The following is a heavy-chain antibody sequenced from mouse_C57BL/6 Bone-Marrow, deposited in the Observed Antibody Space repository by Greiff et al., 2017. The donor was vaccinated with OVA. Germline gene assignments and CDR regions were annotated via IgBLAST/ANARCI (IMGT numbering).Heavy chain of an antibody. Sequence: EVKLVESGPGLVKPSQSLSLTCSVTGYSITSGYYWNWIRQFPGNKLEWIGYISYDGSNNYNPSLNNRISITRDTSKNQFFLKLNSVTTEDTATYYCAREGTRTGYFDVWGTGTTVTVSS. CDR1: GYSITSGYY. CDR2: ISYDGSN. V-gene: IGHV3-6*01. J-gene: IGHJ1*03. CDR3: AREGTRTGYFDV.